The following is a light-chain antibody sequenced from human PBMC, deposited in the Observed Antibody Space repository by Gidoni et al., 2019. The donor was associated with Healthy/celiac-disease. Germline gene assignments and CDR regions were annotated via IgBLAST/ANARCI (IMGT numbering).Light chain of an antibody. CDR1: SSDVGGYNY. J-gene: IGLJ2*01. Sequence: QSALTQPASVSGSPAQAITISCTGTSSDVGGYNYVSWYQQHPGKAPKLMIDEVSNRPSGVSNRFSGSKSGNTASLTISGLQAEDEADYYCSSYTSSSTLLVFGGGTKLTVL. CDR2: EVS. V-gene: IGLV2-14*01. CDR3: SSYTSSSTLLV.